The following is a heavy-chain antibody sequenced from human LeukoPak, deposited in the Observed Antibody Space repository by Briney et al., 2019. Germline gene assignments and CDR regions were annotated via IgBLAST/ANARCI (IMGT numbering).Heavy chain of an antibody. CDR2: ISSSSSTI. V-gene: IGHV3-48*02. Sequence: PGGSLTLSCAASGCTFSSYSMNWVRQAPGKGLEWVSYISSSSSTIYYADSVKGRFTIPRDNAKNSLYLQMNSLRDEDTAVYYCARDPVGATLRDAFDIWGQGTMVTVSS. D-gene: IGHD1-26*01. CDR3: ARDPVGATLRDAFDI. J-gene: IGHJ3*02. CDR1: GCTFSSYS.